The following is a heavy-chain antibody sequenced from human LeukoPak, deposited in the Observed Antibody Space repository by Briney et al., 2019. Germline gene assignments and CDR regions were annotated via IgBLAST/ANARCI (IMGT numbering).Heavy chain of an antibody. CDR1: GGSINNYY. D-gene: IGHD3-9*01. CDR3: ARLSNYGILTGNSWFDS. J-gene: IGHJ5*01. V-gene: IGHV4-59*08. CDR2: IYYRGST. Sequence: SETLSLTCTVSGGSINNYYWSWIRQPPGKGLEWIGYIYYRGSTNYNPSLKSRVTFSVDTSKNQFFLKLSSVAAADTAVYYCARLSNYGILTGNSWFDSWGQGTLVTVSS.